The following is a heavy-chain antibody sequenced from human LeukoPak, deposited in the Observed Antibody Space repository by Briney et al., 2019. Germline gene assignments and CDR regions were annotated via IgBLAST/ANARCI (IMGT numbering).Heavy chain of an antibody. Sequence: PSETLSLTCTVSGGSIGSYYWSWIRQPPGKGLEWIGYIYYSGSTNYNPSLKSRVTISVDTSKSQFSLKLSSVTAADTAVYYCARGGGSLSLQDYWGQGTLVTVSS. V-gene: IGHV4-59*08. J-gene: IGHJ4*02. D-gene: IGHD3-16*02. CDR2: IYYSGST. CDR3: ARGGGSLSLQDY. CDR1: GGSIGSYY.